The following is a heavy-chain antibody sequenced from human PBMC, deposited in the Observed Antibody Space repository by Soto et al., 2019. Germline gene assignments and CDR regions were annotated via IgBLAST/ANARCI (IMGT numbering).Heavy chain of an antibody. J-gene: IGHJ6*02. CDR3: GRDEVRNGVGV. CDR1: GFTFTIYL. CDR2: IKGDGSEK. V-gene: IGHV3-7*01. Sequence: LXLSCVSSGFTFTIYLMSWVRQAPGKGLEWVANIKGDGSEKRYVDSVKGRLTISRDNAKNSVYLQMNSLRVEDTALYYCGRDEVRNGVGVWGQGTTVTVSS.